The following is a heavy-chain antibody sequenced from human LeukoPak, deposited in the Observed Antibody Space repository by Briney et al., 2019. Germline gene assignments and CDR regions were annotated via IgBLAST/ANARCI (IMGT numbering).Heavy chain of an antibody. CDR1: GYTFTSYG. Sequence: ASVTVSCKASGYTFTSYGISWVRQAPGQGLEWMGWISAYNGNTNYAQKLQGRVTMTTDTSTSTAYMELRSLRSDDTAVYYCARYIVVVPAAIGDYYYYGMDGWGQGTTVTVSS. CDR2: ISAYNGNT. D-gene: IGHD2-2*02. V-gene: IGHV1-18*01. CDR3: ARYIVVVPAAIGDYYYYGMDG. J-gene: IGHJ6*02.